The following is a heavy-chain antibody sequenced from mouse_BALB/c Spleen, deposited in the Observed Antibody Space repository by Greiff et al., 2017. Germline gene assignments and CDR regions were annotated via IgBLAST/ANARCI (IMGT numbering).Heavy chain of an antibody. J-gene: IGHJ3*01. CDR3: ARDGDLLLRSGFAY. Sequence: VQVVESGPGLVAPSQSLSITCTVSGFSLTSYGVHWVRQPPGKGLEWLGVIWAGGSTNYNSALMSRLSISKDNSKSQVFLKMNSLQTDDTAMYYCARDGDLLLRSGFAYWGQGTLVTVSA. CDR2: IWAGGST. CDR1: GFSLTSYG. V-gene: IGHV2-9*02. D-gene: IGHD1-1*01.